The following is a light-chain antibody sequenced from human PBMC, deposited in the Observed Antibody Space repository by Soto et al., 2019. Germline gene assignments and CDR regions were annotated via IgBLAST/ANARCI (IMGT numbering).Light chain of an antibody. J-gene: IGKJ1*01. CDR2: DAS. Sequence: IQMTQSPSTLSASVGDRVTITCRASQNVNKWLAWFQQKPGKVPKLLIFDASTLETGVPSRFGGGGSGTEFTLTISGLQPDDFATYYCQQRINWPRTFGQGTKVDIK. V-gene: IGKV1-5*01. CDR3: QQRINWPRT. CDR1: QNVNKW.